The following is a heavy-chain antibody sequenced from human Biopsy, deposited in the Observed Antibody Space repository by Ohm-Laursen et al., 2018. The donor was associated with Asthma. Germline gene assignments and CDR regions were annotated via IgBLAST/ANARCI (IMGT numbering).Heavy chain of an antibody. Sequence: GSSVKVSCKASGGTFRTYAFNWVRQAPGQGLEWMGGIIPMYGVPKVAQKFQGRVTITADESTSTAYMEMSSLRSEDTAVYYCARVEAIMISGDFYFYSGFDLWGQGTTVRVSS. CDR1: GGTFRTYA. CDR3: ARVEAIMISGDFYFYSGFDL. V-gene: IGHV1-69*01. J-gene: IGHJ6*02. CDR2: IIPMYGVP. D-gene: IGHD3-16*01.